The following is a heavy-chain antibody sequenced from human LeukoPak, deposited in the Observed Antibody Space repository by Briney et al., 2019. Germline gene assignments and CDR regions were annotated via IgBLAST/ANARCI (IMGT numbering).Heavy chain of an antibody. CDR3: ARARARLYFDY. J-gene: IGHJ4*02. D-gene: IGHD1-26*01. CDR2: IYYSGST. Sequence: PSETLSLTCTVSGGSISSYYCSWIRQPPGKGLEWIGYIYYSGSTNYNPSLKSRVTISVDTSKNQFSLKLSSVTAADTAVYYCARARARLYFDYWGQGTLVTVSS. V-gene: IGHV4-59*01. CDR1: GGSISSYY.